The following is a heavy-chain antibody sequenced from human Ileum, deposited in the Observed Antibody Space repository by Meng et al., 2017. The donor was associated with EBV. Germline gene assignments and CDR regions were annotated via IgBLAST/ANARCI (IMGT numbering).Heavy chain of an antibody. D-gene: IGHD3-9*01. J-gene: IGHJ5*02. CDR3: AYYFVGRGGPGS. CDR1: GGSVSSNDYL. CDR2: MYDSENA. Sequence: QVQLQGSGPGLVKPSEALSPTCSVAGGSVSSNDYLWSWIRQPPGKGLGWVGCMYDSENAKYNPSLNSRVTISIDTTRNHFVLKLTSVTAADTAVYYCAYYFVGRGGPGSWGQGTLVTVSS. V-gene: IGHV4-61*03.